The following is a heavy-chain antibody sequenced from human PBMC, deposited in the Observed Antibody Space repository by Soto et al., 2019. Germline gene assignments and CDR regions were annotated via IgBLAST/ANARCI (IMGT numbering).Heavy chain of an antibody. D-gene: IGHD3-22*01. J-gene: IGHJ3*02. CDR1: GYTFTSYY. CDR2: INPSGGST. Sequence: QVQLVQSGAEVKKPGASVKVSCKASGYTFTSYYMHWVRQAPGQGLEWMGIINPSGGSTSYAQKFQGRVTMTRDTSTSTVYMELSSLRSEDTAVYYCARVLGYDSSGYYSDAFDIWGQGTMVTASS. V-gene: IGHV1-46*01. CDR3: ARVLGYDSSGYYSDAFDI.